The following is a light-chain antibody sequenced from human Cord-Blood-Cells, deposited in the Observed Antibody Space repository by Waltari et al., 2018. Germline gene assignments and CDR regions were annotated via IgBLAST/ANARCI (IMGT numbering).Light chain of an antibody. CDR3: CRYAGRSSCREI. CDR2: EGS. Sequence: QSALTQPASVSGSPGQSITISCTGTSSDVGSYNLVSWYQQHPGKAPKLMIYEGSKRPSVVSTRFTGSKTGNTASLTLAGLPAEVGAEYYRCRYAGRSSCREISGGMTKLSVL. CDR1: SSDVGSYNL. V-gene: IGLV2-23*01. J-gene: IGLJ2*01.